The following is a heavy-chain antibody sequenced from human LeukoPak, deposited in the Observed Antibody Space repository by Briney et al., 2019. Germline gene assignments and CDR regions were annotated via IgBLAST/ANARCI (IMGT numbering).Heavy chain of an antibody. CDR3: AKSGDGGYFDY. J-gene: IGHJ4*02. Sequence: PGGSLRLSCAASGFSFSSYGMHWVRQAPGKGLEWVSSISSNNYYIHYADSVKGRFTISRDNAKNALYLQMNSLRAEDTAVYYCAKSGDGGYFDYWGQGTLVTVSS. V-gene: IGHV3-21*01. CDR2: ISSNNYYI. D-gene: IGHD2-15*01. CDR1: GFSFSSYG.